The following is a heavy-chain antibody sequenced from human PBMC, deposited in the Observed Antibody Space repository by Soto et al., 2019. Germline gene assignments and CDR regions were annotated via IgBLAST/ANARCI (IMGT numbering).Heavy chain of an antibody. CDR1: GFSLSSTRVA. D-gene: IGHD6-19*01. V-gene: IGHV2-5*02. CDR3: AHSVVAGLGYYFDY. Sequence: QITLKESGPPLVKPTQTLTLTCTFSGFSLSSTRVAVGWIRQPPGKALEWLALIYWDDDKRYSPFLKSRLTISNHTXXNQVVLTMTNMDPVDTATYYCAHSVVAGLGYYFDYWGQGTLVTVSS. J-gene: IGHJ4*02. CDR2: IYWDDDK.